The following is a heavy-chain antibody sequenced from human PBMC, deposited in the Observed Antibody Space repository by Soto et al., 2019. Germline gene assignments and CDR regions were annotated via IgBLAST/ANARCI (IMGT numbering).Heavy chain of an antibody. J-gene: IGHJ4*02. CDR2: INAGNGNT. CDR1: GYTFTSYA. CDR3: ARDEANWNYSFLWHY. Sequence: GASVKVSCKASGYTFTSYAMHWVRQAPGQRLEWMGWINAGNGNTKYSQKFQGRVTITRDTSASTAYMELSSLRSEDTAVYYCARDEANWNYSFLWHYWGRETLVTVSS. V-gene: IGHV1-3*01. D-gene: IGHD1-7*01.